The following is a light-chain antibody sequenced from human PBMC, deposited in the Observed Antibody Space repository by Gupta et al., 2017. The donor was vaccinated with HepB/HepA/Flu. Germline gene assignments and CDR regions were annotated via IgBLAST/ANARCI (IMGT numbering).Light chain of an antibody. CDR1: SSDVGRYNY. V-gene: IGLV2-14*03. CDR2: DVT. J-gene: IGLJ2*01. CDR3: CSYTTSSTRI. Sequence: QSALTQPASVSGSPGQWITISCTGTSSDVGRYNYVSWYQQHPRKAPKLMIYDVTYRPSGVSNRFSGSKSGNTASLTISGLQAEDEADYYCCSYTTSSTRIFGGGTKLTVL.